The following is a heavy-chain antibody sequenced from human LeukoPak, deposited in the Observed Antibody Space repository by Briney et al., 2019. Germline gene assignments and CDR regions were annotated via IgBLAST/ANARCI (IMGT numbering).Heavy chain of an antibody. D-gene: IGHD3-10*01. CDR1: GYSISTDYH. Sequence: SETLSFTCAVSGYSISTDYHWGWIRQPPGKGLEWIGSMHHSGSTYYNPSLKSRVTISVDTSKNQVSLKLNSVTAADTAVHYCARDRSYYTFDYWGQGTLVTVSA. CDR2: MHHSGST. V-gene: IGHV4-38-2*02. J-gene: IGHJ4*02. CDR3: ARDRSYYTFDY.